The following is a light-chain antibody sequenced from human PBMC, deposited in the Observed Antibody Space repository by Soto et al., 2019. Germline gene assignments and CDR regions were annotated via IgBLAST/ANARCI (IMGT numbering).Light chain of an antibody. V-gene: IGKV3-20*01. J-gene: IGKJ5*01. Sequence: EVVLTQSPGTLSLSPGERATLSCRASQSVSSSYLAWYQQKPGQAPRLLIYGASSRATGIPDRFSGGGSGTDFTLTISRLEPEDFAVYYCQQYGSSPLTFGQGTRLEN. CDR3: QQYGSSPLT. CDR1: QSVSSSY. CDR2: GAS.